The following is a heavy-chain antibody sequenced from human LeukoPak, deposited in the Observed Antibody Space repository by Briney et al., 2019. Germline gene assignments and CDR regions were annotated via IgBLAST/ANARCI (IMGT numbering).Heavy chain of an antibody. CDR1: GFTFSSYA. CDR2: ISGSGGST. Sequence: GGSLRLSCAASGFTFSSYAMSWVRQAPGKGLEWVSAISGSGGSTYSADSVKGRFTISRDNSKNTLYLQMNRLRAEDTAVYYCAKDQYNSNWYGSRAVYWGQGTLVTVSS. CDR3: AKDQYNSNWYGSRAVY. J-gene: IGHJ4*02. V-gene: IGHV3-23*01. D-gene: IGHD6-13*01.